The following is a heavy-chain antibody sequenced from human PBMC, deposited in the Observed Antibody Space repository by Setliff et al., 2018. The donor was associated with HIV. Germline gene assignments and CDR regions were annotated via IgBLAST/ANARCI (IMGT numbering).Heavy chain of an antibody. CDR1: GFSFDDYA. CDR2: ISWNSGSI. Sequence: PGGSLRLCCTASGFSFDDYAMHWVRQAPGKGLEWVSGISWNSGSIGYADSVKGRFTISRDNTKNSLYLQMNSLRTEDTAVYYCAKARIVLMVYATGFDYWGQGTLVTVSS. V-gene: IGHV3-9*01. CDR3: AKARIVLMVYATGFDY. D-gene: IGHD2-8*01. J-gene: IGHJ4*02.